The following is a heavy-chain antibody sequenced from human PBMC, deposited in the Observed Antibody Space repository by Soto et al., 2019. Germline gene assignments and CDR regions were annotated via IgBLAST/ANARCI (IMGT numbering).Heavy chain of an antibody. V-gene: IGHV3-74*01. D-gene: IGHD3-16*01. J-gene: IGHJ6*02. Sequence: HPGGSLRLSCAASGFAFSTYWMHWVRQAPGKGLVWVSRINSDGDRTTYADSVRGRFTISRDNAKNTLYLQMNSLRGDDTALYYCVRDGRNYVGMDVWGQGTTVTVSS. CDR1: GFAFSTYW. CDR3: VRDGRNYVGMDV. CDR2: INSDGDRT.